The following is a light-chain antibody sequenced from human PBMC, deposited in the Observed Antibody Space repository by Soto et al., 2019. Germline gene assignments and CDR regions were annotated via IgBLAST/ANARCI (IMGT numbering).Light chain of an antibody. J-gene: IGLJ3*02. CDR1: SSDVGAYKS. Sequence: QSALTQPRSVSGSPGQSVTISCTGTSSDVGAYKSVSWYQQHPGKAPKLIISEVSQRPSGVPNRFSASKSGNTASLTISGLQPEDEADYYCCSYAGGYSWVFGGGTKVTVL. V-gene: IGLV2-11*01. CDR2: EVS. CDR3: CSYAGGYSWV.